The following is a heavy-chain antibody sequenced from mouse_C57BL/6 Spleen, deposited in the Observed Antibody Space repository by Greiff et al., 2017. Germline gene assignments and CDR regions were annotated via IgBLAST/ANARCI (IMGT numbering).Heavy chain of an antibody. V-gene: IGHV1-53*01. CDR3: ARALITTVVAYYFDY. CDR1: GYTFTSYW. D-gene: IGHD1-1*01. CDR2: INPSNGGT. J-gene: IGHJ2*01. Sequence: VQLQQPGTELVKPGASVKLSCKASGYTFTSYWMHWVKQRPGQGLEWIGNINPSNGGTNYNEKFKSKATLTVDKSSSTAYMQRSSLTSEDSAVYYCARALITTVVAYYFDYWGQGTTLTVSS.